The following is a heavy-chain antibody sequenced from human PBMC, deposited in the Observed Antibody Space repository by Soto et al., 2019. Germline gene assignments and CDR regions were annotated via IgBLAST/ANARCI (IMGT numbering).Heavy chain of an antibody. CDR2: ISGNSGTR. V-gene: IGHV3-23*01. CDR3: AKARLGVERPNYDFDY. D-gene: IGHD1-1*01. CDR1: GFTFSNYA. J-gene: IGHJ4*02. Sequence: VQLLDSGGGLVQPGGSLRLSCAASGFTFSNYAMTWVRQAPGQGLEWVSVISGNSGTRYYADSVMGRFTISRDNSKNTLYLQMIGLSAEDTAVYYWAKARLGVERPNYDFDYWGQGTLVTVSS.